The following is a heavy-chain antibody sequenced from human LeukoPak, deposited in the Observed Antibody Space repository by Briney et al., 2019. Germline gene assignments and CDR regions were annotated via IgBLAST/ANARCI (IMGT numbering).Heavy chain of an antibody. CDR1: GGSISSSSYY. CDR2: IYYSGST. CDR3: ASGYSYGYVWY. Sequence: SETLSLTRTVSGGSISSSSYYWGWIRQPPGKGLEWIGSIYYSGSTYYNPSLKSRVTISVDTSKNQFSLKLSSVTAADTAVYYCASGYSYGYVWYWGQGTLVTVSS. V-gene: IGHV4-39*01. D-gene: IGHD5-18*01. J-gene: IGHJ4*02.